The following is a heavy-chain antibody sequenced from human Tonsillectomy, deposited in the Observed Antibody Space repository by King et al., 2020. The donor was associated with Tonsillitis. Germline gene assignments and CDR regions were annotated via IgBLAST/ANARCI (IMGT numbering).Heavy chain of an antibody. V-gene: IGHV6-1*01. J-gene: IGHJ4*02. CDR3: ARGRGPSLNWHYFDS. CDR1: GDTVLTYSAS. D-gene: IGHD1-1*01. CDR2: TYYDSGRTNYDSKWYY. Sequence: VQLQQSGPGLVKPSQTLSLTCAVSGDTVLTYSASWNWIRQSPSRGLEWLGRTYYDSGRTNYDSKWYYDYAVSVKHRITISPDTSENQFSLQLNSVTPEDTAVYYCARGRGPSLNWHYFDSWGQGSLVTVSS.